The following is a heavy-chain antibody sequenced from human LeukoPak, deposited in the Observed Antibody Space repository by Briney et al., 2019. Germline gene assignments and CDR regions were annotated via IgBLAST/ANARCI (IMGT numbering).Heavy chain of an antibody. D-gene: IGHD3-22*01. CDR2: IIYSGGAT. V-gene: IGHV3-23*01. CDR1: GFTFSRSA. Sequence: HPGGSLRLSCAASGFTFSRSAMTWVRQGPGTGLEFVASIIYSGGATYYADSVKGRFTISRDNSKSTLYLQMNSLRAEDTALYYCAKDGLYYDGSEHVYYFVSWGEDPRVTVSS. J-gene: IGHJ4*02. CDR3: AKDGLYYDGSEHVYYFVS.